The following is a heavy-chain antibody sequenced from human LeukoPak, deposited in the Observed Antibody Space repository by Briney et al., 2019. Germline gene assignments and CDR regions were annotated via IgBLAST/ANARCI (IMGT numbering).Heavy chain of an antibody. D-gene: IGHD6-13*01. J-gene: IGHJ4*02. CDR3: ARGGPYSSSWYYFDY. CDR2: IIPIFGTA. CDR1: GGTFSSYA. V-gene: IGHV1-69*05. Sequence: ASVKVSCKASGGTFSSYAISWVRQAPGQGLEWMGGIIPIFGTANYAQKFQGRVTITTDESTGTAYMELSSLRSEDTAVYYCARGGPYSSSWYYFDYWGQGTLVTVSS.